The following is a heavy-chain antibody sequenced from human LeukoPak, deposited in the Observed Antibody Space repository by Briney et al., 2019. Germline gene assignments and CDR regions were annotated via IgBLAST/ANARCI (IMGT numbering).Heavy chain of an antibody. V-gene: IGHV1-24*01. J-gene: IGHJ6*03. CDR2: FGPGDGET. CDR3: ATDSQGWGGDYYYYYMDV. CDR1: GYTLTEVS. D-gene: IGHD3-16*01. Sequence: ASVKVSCKVSGYTLTEVSIHWVRQAPGKGLEWMGGFGPGDGETIYAQMLQGRVTMTEDTSTDTAYMELSSLRSEDTAVYYCATDSQGWGGDYYYYYMDVWGKGTTVTVSS.